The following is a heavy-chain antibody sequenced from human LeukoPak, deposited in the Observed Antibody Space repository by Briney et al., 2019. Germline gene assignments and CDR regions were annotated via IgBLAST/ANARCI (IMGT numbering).Heavy chain of an antibody. J-gene: IGHJ4*02. CDR1: EFSVGSNY. CDR3: AKDFSVYYYDSRVLDY. V-gene: IGHV3-66*01. CDR2: IYSGGST. D-gene: IGHD3-22*01. Sequence: GGSLRLPCAASEFSVGSNYMAWVRQAPGKGLEWVSLIYSGGSTYYADSVKGGFTISRDNSKNTLYLQMNSLRAEDTAVYYCAKDFSVYYYDSRVLDYWGQGTLVTVSS.